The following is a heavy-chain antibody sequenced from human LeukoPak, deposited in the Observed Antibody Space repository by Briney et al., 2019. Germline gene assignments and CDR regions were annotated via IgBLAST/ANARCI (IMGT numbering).Heavy chain of an antibody. D-gene: IGHD5-12*01. CDR2: ISSNGGST. Sequence: GGSLRLSCAASGFTFSSYAMPWVRQAPGKGLEYVSAISSNGGSTYYANSVKGRFTISRDNSKNTLYLQMGSLRAEDMAVYYCARGSSDYEHYFDYWGQGTLVTVSS. V-gene: IGHV3-64*01. J-gene: IGHJ4*02. CDR3: ARGSSDYEHYFDY. CDR1: GFTFSSYA.